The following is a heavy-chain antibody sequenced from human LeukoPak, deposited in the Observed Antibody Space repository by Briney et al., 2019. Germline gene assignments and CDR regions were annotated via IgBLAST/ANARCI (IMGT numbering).Heavy chain of an antibody. Sequence: SETLSLTCTVSGYSISSGYYWGWIRQPPGKGLEWIGSIYHSGSTNYNQSLKSRVTISVDTSKNQFSLKLSSVTAADTAVYYCARACPRNLRYYYYYYYMDVWGKGTTVTVSS. J-gene: IGHJ6*03. V-gene: IGHV4-38-2*02. CDR2: IYHSGST. CDR3: ARACPRNLRYYYYYYYMDV. CDR1: GYSISSGYY.